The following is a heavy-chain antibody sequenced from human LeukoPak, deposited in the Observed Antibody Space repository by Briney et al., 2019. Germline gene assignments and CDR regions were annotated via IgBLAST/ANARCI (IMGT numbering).Heavy chain of an antibody. Sequence: SETLSLTCAVYGGSFSGYYWGWIRQPPGKGLEWIGNIYHSGSTPYNPSLKSRVTISTDTSKNQFSLKLSSVTAADTAIYYCARGNNWNYSLDYWGQGTLVTVSS. D-gene: IGHD1-7*01. CDR1: GGSFSGYY. CDR2: IYHSGST. V-gene: IGHV4-34*01. CDR3: ARGNNWNYSLDY. J-gene: IGHJ4*02.